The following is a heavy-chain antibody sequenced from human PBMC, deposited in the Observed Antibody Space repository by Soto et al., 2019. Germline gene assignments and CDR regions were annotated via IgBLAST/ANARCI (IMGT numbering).Heavy chain of an antibody. V-gene: IGHV3-15*01. D-gene: IGHD6-13*01. Sequence: GGSLRLSCVGSGFIFTNVWMSWVRQTPGKGLEWVGRIKRKIAGETTDYGAPVKGRFTISRDDSRNTLYLQMNSLRAEDTAVYYCAKDIKSSSTRGAFDIWGQGTMVTVSS. CDR2: IKRKIAGETT. CDR3: AKDIKSSSTRGAFDI. CDR1: GFIFTNVW. J-gene: IGHJ3*02.